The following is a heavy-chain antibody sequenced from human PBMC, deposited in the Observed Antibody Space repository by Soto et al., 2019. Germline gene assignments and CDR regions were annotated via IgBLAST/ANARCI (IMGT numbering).Heavy chain of an antibody. CDR2: VGPSGAST. J-gene: IGHJ4*02. V-gene: IGHV3-23*01. CDR3: ARSYYYDSTGYYRTFDY. D-gene: IGHD3-22*01. Sequence: GGSLRLSCAASGIIFGQYAMSWVRLAPGKGLEWVSVVGPSGASTFYADSVRGRFTISRDNSENTLYLQMNSLRAADTALYFCARSYYYDSTGYYRTFDYWGPGTLVTVSS. CDR1: GIIFGQYA.